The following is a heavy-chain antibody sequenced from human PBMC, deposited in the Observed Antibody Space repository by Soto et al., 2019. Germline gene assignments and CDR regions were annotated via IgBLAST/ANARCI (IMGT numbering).Heavy chain of an antibody. CDR3: ARGGGISSVWRGNDY. V-gene: IGHV3-53*01. D-gene: IGHD3-3*01. J-gene: IGHJ4*02. CDR1: GFNVTNTY. Sequence: PGGSLRLSCAVSGFNVTNTYMSWVRQAPGKGLEWVSVIYRGLSTFYADSVKGRFTVSRDDSKNTVSLQMNSLRAEDTAVYYCARGGGISSVWRGNDYWGQGTLVTVSS. CDR2: IYRGLST.